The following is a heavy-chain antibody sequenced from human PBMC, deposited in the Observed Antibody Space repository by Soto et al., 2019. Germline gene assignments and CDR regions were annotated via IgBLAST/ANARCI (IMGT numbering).Heavy chain of an antibody. Sequence: GESLKISCQGSGYTFNSFWIGWVRQMPGEGLEWMGLMFPWTSDTRYSPSFQGHVSISVDRSTGTGYLQWNSLKASDTAMYYCVTTRDGTTFFPHWGQGTPVTVSS. CDR3: VTTRDGTTFFPH. V-gene: IGHV5-51*01. D-gene: IGHD1-7*01. CDR1: GYTFNSFW. CDR2: MFPWTSDT. J-gene: IGHJ4*02.